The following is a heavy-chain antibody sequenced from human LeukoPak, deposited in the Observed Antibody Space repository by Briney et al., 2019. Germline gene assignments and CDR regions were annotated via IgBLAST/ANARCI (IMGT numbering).Heavy chain of an antibody. J-gene: IGHJ6*03. CDR3: ARVAVVPATEYYYMDV. Sequence: PGGSLRLSCAASGFTFSSYAMHWVRQAPGKGLEWVSVIWHDGSNKYYADSVKGRFTISRDNSKNTLYLQMNSLRAEDAAVFYCARVAVVPATEYYYMDVWGTGTTVTVSS. CDR2: IWHDGSNK. CDR1: GFTFSSYA. D-gene: IGHD2-2*01. V-gene: IGHV3-33*01.